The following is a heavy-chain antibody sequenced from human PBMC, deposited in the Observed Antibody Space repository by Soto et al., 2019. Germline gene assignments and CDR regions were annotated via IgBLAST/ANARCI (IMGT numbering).Heavy chain of an antibody. J-gene: IGHJ6*02. D-gene: IGHD3-22*01. V-gene: IGHV3-30-3*01. CDR3: ARTYYYGSSDYYGPRDYYYGMDV. CDR2: ISHDGINK. Sequence: GGSLRLSCAASGFTLSSYAMHWVRQAPGKGLEWLAVISHDGINKYYADSVRGRFTISRDNSKNTLYLQMSSLRAEDTAVYYCARTYYYGSSDYYGPRDYYYGMDVWGQGTTVTVSS. CDR1: GFTLSSYA.